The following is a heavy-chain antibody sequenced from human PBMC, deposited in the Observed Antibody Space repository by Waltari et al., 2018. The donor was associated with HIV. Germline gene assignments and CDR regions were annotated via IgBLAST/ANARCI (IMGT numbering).Heavy chain of an antibody. V-gene: IGHV4-34*01. D-gene: IGHD3-22*01. CDR1: GGSFSGYY. CDR3: ARIAGRFDSSGSDLFDY. J-gene: IGHJ4*02. CDR2: INHSGST. Sequence: QVQLQQWGAGLLKPSETLSLTCAVYGGSFSGYYWSWIRQPPGKGLEWIWEINHSGSTNYNPSLKSRVTISVDTSKNQFSLKLSSVTAADTAVYYCARIAGRFDSSGSDLFDYWGQGTLVTVSS.